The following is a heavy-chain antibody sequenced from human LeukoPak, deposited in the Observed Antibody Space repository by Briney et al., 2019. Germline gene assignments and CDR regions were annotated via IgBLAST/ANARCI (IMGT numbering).Heavy chain of an antibody. CDR3: ARVKKGDYMDA. CDR1: GGSISSSSYY. CDR2: IYFIGIT. Sequence: PSETLSLTCTVSGGSISSSSYYWGWIRQPPGKGLEWIGSIYFIGITYYNPSLKSRITISVDTSKNQLSLKLNSVIAADTAVYYCARVKKGDYMDAWGKGTTVTVSS. J-gene: IGHJ6*03. V-gene: IGHV4-39*07. D-gene: IGHD3-16*01.